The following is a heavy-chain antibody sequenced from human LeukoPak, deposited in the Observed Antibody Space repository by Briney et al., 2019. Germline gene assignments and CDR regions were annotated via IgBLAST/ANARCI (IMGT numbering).Heavy chain of an antibody. CDR2: IFHSGST. V-gene: IGHV4-30-4*08. J-gene: IGHJ5*02. CDR1: GGSISSSSYY. CDR3: ARERPLNWFDP. Sequence: SETLSLTCTVSGGSISSSSYYWGWIRQPPGKGLEWIGYIFHSGSTYYNSSLKSRITISVDTSKNQFSLKLNSVIAADTAVYYCARERPLNWFDPWGQGTLVTVSS.